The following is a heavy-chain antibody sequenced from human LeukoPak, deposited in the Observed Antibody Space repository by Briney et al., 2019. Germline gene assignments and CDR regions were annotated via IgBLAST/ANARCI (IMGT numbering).Heavy chain of an antibody. V-gene: IGHV4-38-2*02. J-gene: IGHJ3*02. CDR3: ARAHTTVVTRRSDAFDI. CDR1: GYSISSAYY. Sequence: PSETLSLTCTVSGYSISSAYYWGWIRQPPGKGLEWIGSFYHSGSTYYNPSLKSRVTISVDRSKNQFSLKLSSVTAADTAVYYCARAHTTVVTRRSDAFDIWGQGTMVTVSS. D-gene: IGHD4-23*01. CDR2: FYHSGST.